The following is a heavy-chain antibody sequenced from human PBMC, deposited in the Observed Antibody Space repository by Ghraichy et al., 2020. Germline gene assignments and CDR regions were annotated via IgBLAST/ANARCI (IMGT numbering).Heavy chain of an antibody. CDR1: GFTFSSYE. CDR3: ARYGSGWQEYFQH. D-gene: IGHD6-19*01. J-gene: IGHJ1*01. Sequence: LSLTCAASGFTFSSYEMNWVRQAPGKGLEWVSYISSSGSTIYYADSVKGRFTISRDNAKNSLYLQMNSLRAEDTAVYYCARYGSGWQEYFQHWGQGTLVTVSS. V-gene: IGHV3-48*03. CDR2: ISSSGSTI.